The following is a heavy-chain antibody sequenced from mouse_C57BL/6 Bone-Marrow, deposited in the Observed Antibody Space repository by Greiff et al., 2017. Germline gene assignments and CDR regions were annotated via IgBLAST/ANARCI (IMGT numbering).Heavy chain of an antibody. CDR2: IWSGGST. V-gene: IGHV2-2*01. CDR1: GFSLTSYG. Sequence: QVQLKQSGPGLVQPSQSLSITCTVSGFSLTSYGVHWVRQSPGKGLEWLGVIWSGGSTDYNAAFISRLSISKDNSKSQVFFKMNSLQADDTALYYCARNGNFLYYYAMDYWGQGTSVTVSS. J-gene: IGHJ4*01. CDR3: ARNGNFLYYYAMDY. D-gene: IGHD2-1*01.